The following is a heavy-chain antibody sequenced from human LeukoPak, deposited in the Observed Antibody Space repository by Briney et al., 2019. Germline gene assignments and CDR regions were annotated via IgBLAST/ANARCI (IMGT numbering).Heavy chain of an antibody. D-gene: IGHD3-3*01. J-gene: IGHJ6*02. V-gene: IGHV1-18*01. CDR3: AIGGGTIFGVVTSHYYYYGMDV. Sequence: ASVKVSCKASGYTFTSYGISWVRQAPGQGLEWMGWISAYNGNTNYAQKLQGRVTMTTDTSTSTAYMELRSLRSDDTAVYYCAIGGGTIFGVVTSHYYYYGMDVWGQGTTVTVSS. CDR1: GYTFTSYG. CDR2: ISAYNGNT.